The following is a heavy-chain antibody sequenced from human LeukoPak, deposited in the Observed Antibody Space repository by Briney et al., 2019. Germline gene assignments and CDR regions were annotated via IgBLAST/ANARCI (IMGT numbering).Heavy chain of an antibody. D-gene: IGHD5-12*01. J-gene: IGHJ4*02. CDR2: IYHSGST. CDR1: GGSISSSSYY. CDR3: ARDLSLGGDIVATC. V-gene: IGHV4-39*07. Sequence: SETLSLTCTVSGGSISSSSYYWGWIRQPPGKGLEWIGSIYHSGSTNYNPSLKSRVTISVDKSKNQFSLKLSSVTAADTAVYYCARDLSLGGDIVATCWGQGTLVTVSS.